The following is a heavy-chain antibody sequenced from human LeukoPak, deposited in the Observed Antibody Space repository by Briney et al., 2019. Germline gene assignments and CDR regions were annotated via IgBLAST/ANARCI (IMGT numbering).Heavy chain of an antibody. V-gene: IGHV3-11*04. Sequence: GRSLRLSCVASGFTFSDYYMSWIRQAPGKGLEWISYITNSGSTTFYADSVKGRFSISRDNANISLFLQMNSLRAEDTAVYYCTRDVRLRHKYYYMDVWGKGTTVTVSS. J-gene: IGHJ6*03. CDR3: TRDVRLRHKYYYMDV. D-gene: IGHD4-17*01. CDR2: ITNSGSTT. CDR1: GFTFSDYY.